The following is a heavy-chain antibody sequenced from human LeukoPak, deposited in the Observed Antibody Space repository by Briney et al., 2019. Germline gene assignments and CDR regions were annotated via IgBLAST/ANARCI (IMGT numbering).Heavy chain of an antibody. V-gene: IGHV3-21*01. CDR3: ARDLGQYYDTSDNWFDP. Sequence: GGSLRLSCAASGFTFSSYPLNWVRQAPGKGLQWVSSIGTSNNYIYYTDSVKGRFTVSRDNAKNTLNLQMNSLRAEDTAVYYCARDLGQYYDTSDNWFDPWGQGTLVTVSS. CDR1: GFTFSSYP. CDR2: IGTSNNYI. D-gene: IGHD3-22*01. J-gene: IGHJ5*02.